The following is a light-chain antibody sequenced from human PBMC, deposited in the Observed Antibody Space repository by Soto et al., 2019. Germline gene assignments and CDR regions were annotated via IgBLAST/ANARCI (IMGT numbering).Light chain of an antibody. CDR2: DAS. CDR1: QSISSW. J-gene: IGKJ1*01. Sequence: GDRVTITCRASQSISSWLAWYQQKPGKAPKLLIYDASSLESGVPSRFSGSGSGTEFTLTISSLQPDDFATYYCQQDNSYGTFGQGTKVEI. V-gene: IGKV1-5*01. CDR3: QQDNSYGT.